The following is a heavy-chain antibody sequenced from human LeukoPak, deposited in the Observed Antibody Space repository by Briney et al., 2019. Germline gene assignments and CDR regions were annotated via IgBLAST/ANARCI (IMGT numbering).Heavy chain of an antibody. Sequence: SQTLSLTCAISGDSVSSHSAAWNWIRQSPSRGLEWLGRTYYYKSKWYTDYAVSVKSRITINPDTSKNQFSLHLNSVTPEDTAVYYCARDGAPKLEPLRWFDPWGQGTLVTVSS. J-gene: IGHJ5*02. CDR3: ARDGAPKLEPLRWFDP. V-gene: IGHV6-1*01. D-gene: IGHD1-14*01. CDR1: GDSVSSHSAA. CDR2: TYYYKSKWYT.